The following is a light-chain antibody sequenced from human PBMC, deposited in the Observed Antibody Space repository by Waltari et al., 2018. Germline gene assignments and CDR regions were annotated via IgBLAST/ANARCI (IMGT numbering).Light chain of an antibody. J-gene: IGKJ4*01. CDR1: QSVSSN. CDR2: DAS. V-gene: IGKV3-11*01. Sequence: EIVLTQSPATLSLSPGERATLPCRASQSVSSNLGWYQQKPGQSPRLLIYDASNRATGIPARFSGSGSGTDFTLTISSLESEDFAVYYCQQRGNWPLTFGGGTKVEIK. CDR3: QQRGNWPLT.